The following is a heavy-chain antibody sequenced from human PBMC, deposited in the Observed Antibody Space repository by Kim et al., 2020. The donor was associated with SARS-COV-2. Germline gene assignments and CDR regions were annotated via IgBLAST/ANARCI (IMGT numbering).Heavy chain of an antibody. D-gene: IGHD6-19*01. J-gene: IGHJ5*02. CDR1: GYTFTSYG. CDR3: AREEAVAGINWFDP. V-gene: IGHV1-18*01. Sequence: ASVKVSCKASGYTFTSYGISWVRQAPGQGLEWMGWISAYNGNTNYAQKLQGRVTMTTDTSTSTAYMELRSLRSDDTAVYYCAREEAVAGINWFDPWGQGTLVTVSS. CDR2: ISAYNGNT.